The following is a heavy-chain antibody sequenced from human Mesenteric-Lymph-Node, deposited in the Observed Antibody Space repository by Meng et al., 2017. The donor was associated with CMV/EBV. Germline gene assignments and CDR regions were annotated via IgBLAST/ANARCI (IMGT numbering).Heavy chain of an antibody. CDR1: GYTFTSYD. CDR3: ARDDGDTIFGVLSYNWFDP. Sequence: ASVKVSCKASGYTFTSYDSNWVRQATGQGLEWMGWMNPNSGNTGYAQKFQGRVTMTRNTSISTAYMELSKLRSDDTTVYFCARDDGDTIFGVLSYNWFDPWGQGTLVTVSS. J-gene: IGHJ5*02. CDR2: MNPNSGNT. V-gene: IGHV1-8*01. D-gene: IGHD3-3*01.